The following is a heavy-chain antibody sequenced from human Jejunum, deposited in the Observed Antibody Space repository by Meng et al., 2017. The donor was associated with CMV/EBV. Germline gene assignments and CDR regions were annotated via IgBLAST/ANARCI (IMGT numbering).Heavy chain of an antibody. V-gene: IGHV4-4*07. J-gene: IGHJ6*03. D-gene: IGHD2-21*01. CDR2: ICTAGQT. CDR3: ARMLAVAISGDFYYMDV. Sequence: GSGPGSGKPRGSLSPICSVHGASTSGYYWSWIRQPAGKGREWLGRICTAGQTHYNPSLDSRLTMSLDTSKSQISLTLSSVTAADTAVYYCARMLAVAISGDFYYMDVWGKGTMVTVSS. CDR1: GASTSGYY.